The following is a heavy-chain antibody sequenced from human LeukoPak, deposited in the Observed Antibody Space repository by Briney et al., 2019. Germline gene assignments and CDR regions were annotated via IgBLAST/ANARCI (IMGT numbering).Heavy chain of an antibody. Sequence: SETLSLTCTVSGGSISSSSYYWGWIRQPPGKGLEWIGSIYYSGSTYYNPSLKSRVTISVDTSKNQFSLKLSSVTAADTAVYYYASRAVWFGELPYALFDYWGQGTLVTVSS. D-gene: IGHD3-10*01. V-gene: IGHV4-39*07. CDR3: ASRAVWFGELPYALFDY. CDR1: GGSISSSSYY. CDR2: IYYSGST. J-gene: IGHJ4*02.